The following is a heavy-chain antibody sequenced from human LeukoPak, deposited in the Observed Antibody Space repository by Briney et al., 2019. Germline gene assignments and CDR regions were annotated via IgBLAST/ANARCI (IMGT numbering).Heavy chain of an antibody. D-gene: IGHD6-6*01. CDR1: GGSFSGYY. J-gene: IGHJ5*02. Sequence: SETLSLTCAVYGGSFSGYYWSWIRQPPGKGLEWIGEVNHSGRTNNNPSLKSRVTISVDTSKKQFSLKLYSVTAADTAVYYCARQRDYSTSALGEFDPWGHGTLVTVSS. CDR3: ARQRDYSTSALGEFDP. V-gene: IGHV4-34*01. CDR2: VNHSGRT.